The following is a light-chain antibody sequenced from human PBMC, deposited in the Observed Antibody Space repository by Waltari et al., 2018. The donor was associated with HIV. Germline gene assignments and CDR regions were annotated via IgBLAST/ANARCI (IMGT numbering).Light chain of an antibody. CDR1: QSISSR. V-gene: IGKV1-5*03. CDR3: QQYIDYWT. CDR2: QAS. J-gene: IGKJ1*01. Sequence: DIQMTQSPSALSAFVGDRVTITCRASQSISSRLAWYQQKPGKAPKLLISQASSLESGVPSRFSCSGSGTQFTLTISSLQPDDFATYYCQQYIDYWTFGQGTKVEIK.